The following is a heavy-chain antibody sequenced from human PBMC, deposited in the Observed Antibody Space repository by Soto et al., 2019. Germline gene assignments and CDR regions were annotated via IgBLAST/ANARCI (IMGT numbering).Heavy chain of an antibody. CDR2: IKQDGSEK. D-gene: IGHD3-22*01. J-gene: IGHJ5*02. V-gene: IGHV3-7*01. CDR1: GFTFSSYW. CDR3: ARDVYYYGSSGSIGFDP. Sequence: GGSLRLSCADSGFTFSSYWMSWVRQAPGKGLEWVANIKQDGSEKYYVDSVKGRFTISRDNAKNSLYLQMNSLRAEDTAVYYCARDVYYYGSSGSIGFDPWGQGTLVTVSS.